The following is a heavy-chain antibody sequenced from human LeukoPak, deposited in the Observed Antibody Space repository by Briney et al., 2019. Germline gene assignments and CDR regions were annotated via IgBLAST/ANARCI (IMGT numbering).Heavy chain of an antibody. CDR1: RGTFSSYA. V-gene: IGHV1-69*01. CDR3: ARDLSVVTGTTFFNVGWFDP. Sequence: ASVKVSCKASRGTFSSYAISSVRQAPGQGLEWMGGIIPIFGIANYAQKFQGRVTITADESTSTAYMELSSLGSEDTAVYYCARDLSVVTGTTFFNVGWFDPWGQGTLVTVSS. CDR2: IIPIFGIA. J-gene: IGHJ5*02. D-gene: IGHD1-20*01.